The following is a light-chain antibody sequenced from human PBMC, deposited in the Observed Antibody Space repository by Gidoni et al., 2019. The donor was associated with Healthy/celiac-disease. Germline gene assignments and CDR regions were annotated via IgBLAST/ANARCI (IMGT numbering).Light chain of an antibody. J-gene: IGKJ1*01. Sequence: DIVMTQSPDSLAVSLGERATINCKSSQSVLYSSNNKNYLAWYQQKPGQPPKLLIYWASTRESGVPDRFSGSGSGTDFTLTIRSLQAEDVAVYYCQKYYSTPTFXQXTKVEIK. CDR1: QSVLYSSNNKNY. V-gene: IGKV4-1*01. CDR3: QKYYSTPT. CDR2: WAS.